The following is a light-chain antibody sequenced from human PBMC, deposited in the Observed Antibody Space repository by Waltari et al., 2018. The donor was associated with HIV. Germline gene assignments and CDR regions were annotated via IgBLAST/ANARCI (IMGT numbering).Light chain of an antibody. V-gene: IGLV1-36*01. CDR1: SSNIGNNA. CDR2: YDD. J-gene: IGLJ1*01. CDR3: AAWDDYLNGYV. Sequence: QSVLTQPPSVSEAPRQRVTISCSGSSSNIGNNAVNWYQQVPGKAPKLLIYYDDLFSSGVSDRFSCSKSGTSASLAIRGLQSEDEAEYYCAAWDDYLNGYVFGSGTKVTVL.